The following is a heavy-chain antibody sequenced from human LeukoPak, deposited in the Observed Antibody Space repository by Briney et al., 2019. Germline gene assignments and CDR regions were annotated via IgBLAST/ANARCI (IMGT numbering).Heavy chain of an antibody. CDR2: ISGSGGST. V-gene: IGHV3-23*01. D-gene: IGHD2-21*02. CDR1: GFTFSSYA. CDR3: ARLSSWVFEI. J-gene: IGHJ3*02. Sequence: GGSLRLSCAASGFTFSSYAMSWVRQAPGKGLEWVSAISGSGGSTYYADSVKGRFTISRGNAKNSLYLQMNSLRAEDTAVYFCARLSSWVFEIWGQGTMVTVSS.